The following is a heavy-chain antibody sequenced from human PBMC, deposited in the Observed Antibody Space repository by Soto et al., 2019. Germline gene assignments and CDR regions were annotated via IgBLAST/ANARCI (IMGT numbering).Heavy chain of an antibody. CDR2: ISSSSSYI. J-gene: IGHJ3*02. CDR3: ARGERGYSYGYELPDAFDI. V-gene: IGHV3-21*01. CDR1: GFTFSSYS. D-gene: IGHD5-18*01. Sequence: GGSLRLSCAASGFTFSSYSMNWVRQAPGKGLEWVSSISSSSSYIYYADSVKGRFTISRDNAKNSLYLQMNSLRAEDTAVYYCARGERGYSYGYELPDAFDIWGQGTMVTVSS.